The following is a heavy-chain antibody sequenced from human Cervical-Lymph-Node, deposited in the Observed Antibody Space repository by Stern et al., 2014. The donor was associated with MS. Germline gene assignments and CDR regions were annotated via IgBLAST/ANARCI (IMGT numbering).Heavy chain of an antibody. D-gene: IGHD2-15*01. J-gene: IGHJ3*02. CDR1: GYTFISYG. CDR2: MSAYNGNA. V-gene: IGHV1-18*01. CDR3: ARGLLGSENAFDI. Sequence: VQLVQSGAEVKKPGASVKVFCKASGYTFISYGISWVRPAPGQWLELMGWMSAYNGNANYAQKLQGRVTMTTDTSTGTAYMELRSLRSDDTAVYYCARGLLGSENAFDIWGQGTMVTVSS.